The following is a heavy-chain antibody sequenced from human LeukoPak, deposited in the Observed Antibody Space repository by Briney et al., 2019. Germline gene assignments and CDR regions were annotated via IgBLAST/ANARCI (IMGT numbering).Heavy chain of an antibody. CDR2: INYSGST. CDR1: GVSASTYY. D-gene: IGHD6-13*01. CDR3: ARSWYSSSPPWFDP. V-gene: IGHV4-59*02. J-gene: IGHJ5*02. Sequence: SETLARTCTVSGVSASTYYWRRIRQPPGKGLEWIGYINYSGSTNYNPSLQSRVTISVDTSKNQFSLKLNSVTAADTAVYYCARSWYSSSPPWFDPWGQGTLVTVSS.